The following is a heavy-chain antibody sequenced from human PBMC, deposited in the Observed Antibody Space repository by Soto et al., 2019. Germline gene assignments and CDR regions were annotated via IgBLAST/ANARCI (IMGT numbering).Heavy chain of an antibody. Sequence: GGSLRLSCAASGFTFGNYAMSWVRQAPGKGLEWVSSISGGGAGTYYADSVKGRFTISRDNSKNTLYLQMNSLRVEDTALYYCAKDVYCSGGSCFSDFDYWGQGTLVTVSS. CDR1: GFTFGNYA. V-gene: IGHV3-23*01. J-gene: IGHJ4*02. CDR2: ISGGGAGT. D-gene: IGHD2-15*01. CDR3: AKDVYCSGGSCFSDFDY.